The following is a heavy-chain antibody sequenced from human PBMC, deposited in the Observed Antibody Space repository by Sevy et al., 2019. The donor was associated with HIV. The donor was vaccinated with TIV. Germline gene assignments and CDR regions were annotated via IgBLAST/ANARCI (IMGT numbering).Heavy chain of an antibody. CDR1: GFTFSSYW. J-gene: IGHJ6*02. Sequence: GGSLRLSCAASGFTFSSYWMSWVRQAPGKGLEWVANIKQDGTAKYYVDSVKGRFSISRDNAKNSLYLQMNSLRAEDTAVYYCARERGEVRGFFYYYYGMDVWGQGTTVTVSS. CDR2: IKQDGTAK. CDR3: ARERGEVRGFFYYYYGMDV. V-gene: IGHV3-7*01. D-gene: IGHD3-10*01.